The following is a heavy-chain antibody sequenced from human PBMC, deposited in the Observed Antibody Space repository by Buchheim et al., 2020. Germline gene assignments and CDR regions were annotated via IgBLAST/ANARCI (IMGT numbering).Heavy chain of an antibody. J-gene: IGHJ4*02. D-gene: IGHD6-19*01. V-gene: IGHV3-23*04. CDR1: GFIFYNYA. Sequence: EVRLVESGGGLVQPGGSLRLSCAASGFIFYNYAMSWVRQAPGKGPEGVSAISTTGANTYYADSGKGRITISRDNSKKTLDLQMTSLRAEDTAVYYCAKEVGTIGVAGPYYDYWGQGSL. CDR2: ISTTGANT. CDR3: AKEVGTIGVAGPYYDY.